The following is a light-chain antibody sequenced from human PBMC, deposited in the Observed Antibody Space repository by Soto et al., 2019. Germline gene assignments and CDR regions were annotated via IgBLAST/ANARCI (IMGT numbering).Light chain of an antibody. J-gene: IGLJ2*01. CDR1: SSDVGGYNY. V-gene: IGLV2-23*01. CDR3: CSSAGSGSLV. CDR2: EGN. Sequence: QSVLTQPASVSGSPGQSITISCTGTSSDVGGYNYVSWYQQHPGKAPKLIIYEGNKRPSGVSNRLSGSKSGNTASLTISGLQAEDEADYFCCSSAGSGSLVFGGGTKLTVL.